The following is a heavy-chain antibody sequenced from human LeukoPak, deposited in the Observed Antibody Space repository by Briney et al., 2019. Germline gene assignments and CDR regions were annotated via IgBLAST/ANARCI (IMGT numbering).Heavy chain of an antibody. Sequence: VKVSCKASGYTFTSYGISWVGQAPGQGREWMGWISAYNGNTNYAQKLQGRVTMTTDTSTSTAYMELRSMRSDDKAAYYCAREWAFDIWGQGTMVTVSS. CDR2: ISAYNGNT. CDR3: AREWAFDI. J-gene: IGHJ3*02. V-gene: IGHV1-18*01. CDR1: GYTFTSYG.